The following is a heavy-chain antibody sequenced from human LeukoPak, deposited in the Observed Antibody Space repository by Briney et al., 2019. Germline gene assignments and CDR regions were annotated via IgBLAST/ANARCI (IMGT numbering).Heavy chain of an antibody. CDR1: GFTVSSNN. V-gene: IGHV3-53*01. CDR2: IYSGDGT. D-gene: IGHD3/OR15-3a*01. Sequence: PGGSLRLSCAASGFTVSSNNMSWVRPAPGKRVGWVSLIYSGDGTYYAHSVKGRFTISRDNSKTMLYLQMNSLRADDTAVYYCARRSEGDWVAFAFWGQGTMVAVSS. CDR3: ARRSEGDWVAFAF. J-gene: IGHJ3*01.